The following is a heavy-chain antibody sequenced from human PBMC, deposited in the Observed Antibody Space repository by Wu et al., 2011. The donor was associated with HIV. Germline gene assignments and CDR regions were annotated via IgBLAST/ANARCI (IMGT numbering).Heavy chain of an antibody. Sequence: QVQLVQSGAEVKKPGSSVKVSCKASGGAFSSFVINWVRLAPGQGLEWMGVFTPVFGTSTYAQKFQGRVTFTADKSTSTVYMDLSLKGDDTAVYFCARDRLGSSAIGAFXIWGQGTLVTVSA. D-gene: IGHD2-2*01. CDR3: ARDRLGSSAIGAFXI. CDR2: FTPVFGTS. J-gene: IGHJ3*02. CDR1: GGAFSSFV. V-gene: IGHV1-69*06.